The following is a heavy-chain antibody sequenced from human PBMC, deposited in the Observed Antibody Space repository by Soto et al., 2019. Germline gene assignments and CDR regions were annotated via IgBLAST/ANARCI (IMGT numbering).Heavy chain of an antibody. CDR1: GCTCVSYW. D-gene: IGHD3-22*01. CDR3: ARGDGDYYDGNGYLGRH. CDR2: IKSDGSGT. J-gene: IGHJ4*02. V-gene: IGHV3-74*01. Sequence: PGRSMRLSCAAAGCTCVSYWMHRVRQAQGKGLVWVSRIKSDGSGTSYADSVKGRLTISRDNAKNTLYLQMNSLRAEDTTVYYCARGDGDYYDGNGYLGRHWGQGTLVTVSS.